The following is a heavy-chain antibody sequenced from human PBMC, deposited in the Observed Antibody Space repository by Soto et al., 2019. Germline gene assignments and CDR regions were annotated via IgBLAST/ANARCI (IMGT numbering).Heavy chain of an antibody. CDR2: ISSNGGST. Sequence: EVQLVESGGGLVQPGGSLRISCAASGFTFSSYAMHWVRQAPGKGLEYVSAISSNGGSTYYANSVKGRFTISRDNSKNTLYLQMGSLRAEDMAVYYCARQSYSSYYFDYWGQGTLVTVSS. CDR3: ARQSYSSYYFDY. V-gene: IGHV3-64*01. CDR1: GFTFSSYA. D-gene: IGHD6-13*01. J-gene: IGHJ4*02.